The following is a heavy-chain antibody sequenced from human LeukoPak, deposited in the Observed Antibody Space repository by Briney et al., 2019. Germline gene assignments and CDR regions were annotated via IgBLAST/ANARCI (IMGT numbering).Heavy chain of an antibody. D-gene: IGHD2-2*01. J-gene: IGHJ4*02. V-gene: IGHV3-21*01. CDR2: ISSSSNNI. Sequence: GGSLRLSCAASGFTFSTYTMSWVRQAPGRGLEWVSSISSSSNNIKYADSVKGRFTISRDNAMNSVHLQMNSLRVEDTAVYYCARGYQRPDYWGQGTLITVSS. CDR1: GFTFSTYT. CDR3: ARGYQRPDY.